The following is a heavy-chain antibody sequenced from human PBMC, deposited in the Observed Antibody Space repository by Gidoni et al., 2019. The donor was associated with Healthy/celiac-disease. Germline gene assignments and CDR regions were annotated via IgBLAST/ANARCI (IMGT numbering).Heavy chain of an antibody. CDR2: IYPGDSET. V-gene: IGHV5-51*01. CDR1: GDSFNNYW. J-gene: IGHJ2*01. CDR3: AKQQRSWYFDL. Sequence: VQLVQSRAEVKQPGESLRTSCMGSGDSFNNYWIGWVRQMPGKGLGGMGSIYPGDSETRYSPSFQGQVTISVDKSISTAYLQWSRLKASDTGMYSCAKQQRSWYFDLWGSGTLVTVS. D-gene: IGHD6-13*01.